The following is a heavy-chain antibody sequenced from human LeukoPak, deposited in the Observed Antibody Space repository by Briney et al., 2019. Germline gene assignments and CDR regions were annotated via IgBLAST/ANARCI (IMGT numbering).Heavy chain of an antibody. CDR2: IYSGGST. V-gene: IGHV3-66*01. D-gene: IGHD4-17*01. CDR1: GFTVSSNY. Sequence: GGSLRLSCAASGFTVSSNYMSWVRQAPGKGLEWVSFIYSGGSTYYADSVKGRFTISRDNSKNTLYLQMNSLRAEDTAVYYCARESFTVISPFDYWGQGTLVTVSS. J-gene: IGHJ4*02. CDR3: ARESFTVISPFDY.